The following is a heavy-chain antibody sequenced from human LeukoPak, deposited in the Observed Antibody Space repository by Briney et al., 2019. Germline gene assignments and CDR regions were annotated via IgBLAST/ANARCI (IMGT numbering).Heavy chain of an antibody. D-gene: IGHD3-22*01. Sequence: GGSLRLXCAASGFTFSSYAMSWVRPAPGKGLEWVSAISGSGGSTYYADSVKGRFTISRDNSKNTLYLQMNSLRAEDTAVYYCAKPKAYYDSSGYEVWGQGTLVTVSS. V-gene: IGHV3-23*01. CDR1: GFTFSSYA. CDR2: ISGSGGST. J-gene: IGHJ4*02. CDR3: AKPKAYYDSSGYEV.